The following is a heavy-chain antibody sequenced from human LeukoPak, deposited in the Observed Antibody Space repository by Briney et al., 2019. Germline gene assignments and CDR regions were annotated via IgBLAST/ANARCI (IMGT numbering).Heavy chain of an antibody. J-gene: IGHJ5*02. CDR2: IYYSGST. CDR1: GGSISGYY. Sequence: SETLSLTCTVSGGSISGYYWRWIRQPPGKGLEWIGYIYYSGSTNYNPSLKSRVTISVDTSKNQFSLKLRSVTAADTAVYYCARGTMMVGPWGQGTLVTVSS. CDR3: ARGTMMVGP. D-gene: IGHD3-22*01. V-gene: IGHV4-59*01.